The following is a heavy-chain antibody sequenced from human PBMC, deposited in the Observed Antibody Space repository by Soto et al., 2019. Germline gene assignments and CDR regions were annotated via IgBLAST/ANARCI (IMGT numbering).Heavy chain of an antibody. Sequence: QVQLVQSGAEVRQPASSVKVSCKTSGGTFSSYAISWVRQAPGQGLEWMGGIVPIVDTSTYAQKFQGRVTITAAESTSTVYMELSSLRSDDTAVDYCVRVVAIPGYPDNWGQGTLVTVSS. D-gene: IGHD5-12*01. CDR2: IVPIVDTS. CDR3: VRVVAIPGYPDN. V-gene: IGHV1-69*12. CDR1: GGTFSSYA. J-gene: IGHJ4*02.